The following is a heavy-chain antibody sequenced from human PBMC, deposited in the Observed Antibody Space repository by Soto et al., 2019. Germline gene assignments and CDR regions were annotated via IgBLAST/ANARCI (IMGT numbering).Heavy chain of an antibody. CDR3: ARGGVSTHTFDY. CDR1: GYNFAVYW. V-gene: IGHV5-51*01. Sequence: GESLKISCDGSGYNFAVYWIALVLQMPGKGLELMGIIYPSDSDTRYRPSFQGQVTISADKSISSAYLQWSSLRASDTAMYYCARGGVSTHTFDYWGQGTPVTVSS. D-gene: IGHD3-3*01. J-gene: IGHJ4*02. CDR2: IYPSDSDT.